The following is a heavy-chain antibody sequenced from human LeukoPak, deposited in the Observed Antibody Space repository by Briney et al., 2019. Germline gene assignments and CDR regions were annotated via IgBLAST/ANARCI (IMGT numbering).Heavy chain of an antibody. CDR3: AAGSGGS. J-gene: IGHJ4*02. Sequence: GGSLRLSCTASGFIFGDYSISWFRQAPGKGLEWVSFIRSKAYGGATEHAASVKGRFTISRDDSKSIAYLQMNSLRAEDTAVYYCAAGSGGSWSQGTLVTVSS. D-gene: IGHD2-15*01. CDR1: GFIFGDYS. V-gene: IGHV3-49*03. CDR2: IRSKAYGGAT.